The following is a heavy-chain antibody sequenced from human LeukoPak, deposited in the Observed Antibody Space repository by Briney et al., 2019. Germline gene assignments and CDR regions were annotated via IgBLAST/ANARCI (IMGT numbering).Heavy chain of an antibody. CDR1: GFTFSSYA. D-gene: IGHD3-22*01. CDR2: ISGSGGST. J-gene: IGHJ4*02. CDR3: AKDYLPYYYDSSGYYPGYYFDY. Sequence: GGSLRLSCAASGFTFSSYAMSWVRQAPGKGLEWVSAISGSGGSTYYADSVKGRFTISRDNSKNTLYLQMNSLRAEDTAVYYFAKDYLPYYYDSSGYYPGYYFDYWGQGTLVTVSS. V-gene: IGHV3-23*01.